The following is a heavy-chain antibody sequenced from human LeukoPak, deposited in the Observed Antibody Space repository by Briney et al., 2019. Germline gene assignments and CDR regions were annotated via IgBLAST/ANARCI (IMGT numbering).Heavy chain of an antibody. D-gene: IGHD2-2*02. V-gene: IGHV3-7*01. CDR1: GFTFSSYW. J-gene: IGHJ6*03. CDR3: ARDLREGGVVPAAIPAPAGYYYYMDV. CDR2: IKQDGSEK. Sequence: GGSLRLSCAASGFTFSSYWMSWVRQAPGKGLEWVANIKQDGSEKYYVDSVKDRFTISRDNAKNSLYLQMNSLRAEDTAVYYCARDLREGGVVPAAIPAPAGYYYYMDVWGKGTTVTVSS.